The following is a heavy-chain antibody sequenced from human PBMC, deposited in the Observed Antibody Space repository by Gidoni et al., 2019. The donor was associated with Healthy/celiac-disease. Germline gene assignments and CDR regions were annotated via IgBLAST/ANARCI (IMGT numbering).Heavy chain of an antibody. V-gene: IGHV4-38-2*02. J-gene: IGHJ3*02. CDR2: IYHSGST. CDR3: ARSVSYDAFDI. D-gene: IGHD2-8*01. Sequence: KPSETLSLTCTVPGYSISSGFYWGWIRQPPGKGLEWMGSIYHSGSTYYNPSLKSRVTISVDTSKNQFSLKLSSVTAADTAVYYCARSVSYDAFDIWGQGTMVTVSS. CDR1: GYSISSGFY.